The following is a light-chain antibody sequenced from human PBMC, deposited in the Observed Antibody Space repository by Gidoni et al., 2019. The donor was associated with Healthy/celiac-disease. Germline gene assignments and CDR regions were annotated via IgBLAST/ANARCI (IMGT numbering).Light chain of an antibody. CDR1: KDISNY. CDR2: DAS. CDR3: QQYDNLPYT. V-gene: IGKV1-33*01. Sequence: DIQMTQSPSSLSASVGDRVTIPCQASKDISNYLNWFQQKPGKAPKLLMSDASNLKTGVPSRFSGSGSGTDFTFTISSLQPEDIATYYCQQYDNLPYTCGQGTKLEIK. J-gene: IGKJ2*01.